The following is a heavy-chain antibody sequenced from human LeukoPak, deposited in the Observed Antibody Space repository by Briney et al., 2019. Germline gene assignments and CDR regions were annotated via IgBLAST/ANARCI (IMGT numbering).Heavy chain of an antibody. D-gene: IGHD3-22*01. V-gene: IGHV1-24*01. CDR2: FDPEDGET. CDR3: ATVSGYYDSSGYYFNI. Sequence: VASVKVSCTVSGYTLTELSMHWVRQAPGKGLEWMGGFDPEDGETIYAQKFQGRVTMTEDTSTDTAYMELSSLRSEDTAVYYCATVSGYYDSSGYYFNIWGQGTLVTVSS. CDR1: GYTLTELS. J-gene: IGHJ4*02.